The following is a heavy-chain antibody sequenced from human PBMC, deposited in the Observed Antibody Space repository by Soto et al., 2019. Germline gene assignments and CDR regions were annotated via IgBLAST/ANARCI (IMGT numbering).Heavy chain of an antibody. V-gene: IGHV2-5*02. CDR1: GFSLSSSRVG. J-gene: IGHJ6*02. D-gene: IGHD6-13*01. Sequence: QITLKESGPTLVKPTQTLTLTCTVSGFSLSSSRVGVGWIRQPPGKALEWLALIYWDDDTRYSASLKSRLTITKDASKNQVVLTMTNMDPVDTATYYCVRRKQQMVHAKPYNTLDVWGLGTTVTVSS. CDR2: IYWDDDT. CDR3: VRRKQQMVHAKPYNTLDV.